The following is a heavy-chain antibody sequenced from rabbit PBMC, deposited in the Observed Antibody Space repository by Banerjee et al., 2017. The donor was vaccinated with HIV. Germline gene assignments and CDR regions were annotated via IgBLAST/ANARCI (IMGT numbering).Heavy chain of an antibody. D-gene: IGHD4-1*01. Sequence: GSSGRTYYANWVNGRFTISKTSSTTVTLQMTSLTAADTATYFCARPPWSGWSLWGPGTLVTVS. V-gene: IGHV1S40*01. CDR3: ARPPWSGWSL. CDR2: GSSGRT. J-gene: IGHJ6*01.